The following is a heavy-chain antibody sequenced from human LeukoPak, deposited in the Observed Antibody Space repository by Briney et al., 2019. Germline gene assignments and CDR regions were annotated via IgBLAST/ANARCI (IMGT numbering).Heavy chain of an antibody. D-gene: IGHD2-2*02. CDR2: IYTSGST. CDR3: ARRQLLYGGYYFDY. J-gene: IGHJ4*02. V-gene: IGHV4-4*07. Sequence: SETLSLTCTVSGGSISSYYWSWIRQPAGKGLEWIGRIYTSGSTNYNPSLKSRVTMSVDTSKNQFSLKLSSVTAADTAVYYCARRQLLYGGYYFDYWGQGTLVTVSS. CDR1: GGSISSYY.